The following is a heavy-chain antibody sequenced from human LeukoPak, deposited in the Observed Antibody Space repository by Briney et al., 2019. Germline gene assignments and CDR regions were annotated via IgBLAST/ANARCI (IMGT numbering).Heavy chain of an antibody. J-gene: IGHJ3*02. CDR3: AKDIFGYYYDSSGHHDAFDI. CDR1: GFTFDDYA. D-gene: IGHD3-22*01. CDR2: ISWNSGSI. Sequence: GGSLRLSCAASGFTFDDYAMHWVRQAPGKGLEWVSGISWNSGSIGYADSVKGRFTISRDNAKNSLYLQMNSLRAEDTALYYCAKDIFGYYYDSSGHHDAFDIWGQGTMVTVSS. V-gene: IGHV3-9*01.